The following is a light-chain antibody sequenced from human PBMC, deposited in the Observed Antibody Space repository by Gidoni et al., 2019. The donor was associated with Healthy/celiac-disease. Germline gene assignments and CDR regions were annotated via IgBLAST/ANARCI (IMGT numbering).Light chain of an antibody. Sequence: DIQMTQSPSSLSASVGDRVTITCQASQDIRNYLNWYQKKPGKAPKLLIYDASNLETGVPSRFSGSGSGTDFTFTISGLQLEDMATYYCQQYDNLYTFXXXTRLEIK. CDR1: QDIRNY. V-gene: IGKV1-33*01. CDR2: DAS. CDR3: QQYDNLYT. J-gene: IGKJ5*01.